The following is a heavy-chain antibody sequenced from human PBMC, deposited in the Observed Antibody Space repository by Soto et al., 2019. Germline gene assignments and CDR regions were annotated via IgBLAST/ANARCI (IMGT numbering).Heavy chain of an antibody. CDR1: GSTFTAYW. V-gene: IGHV5-51*01. J-gene: IGHJ4*02. D-gene: IGHD6-13*01. CDR3: ARQLTAAADIDY. CDR2: IDPGDSET. Sequence: PGESLKISCKGSGSTFTAYWIAWVRQMPGKGLEWMGIIDPGDSETRYSPSFPGQVTMSADKSITTAYLQMTSLKASDTAMYYCARQLTAAADIDYWGQGTQVTVSS.